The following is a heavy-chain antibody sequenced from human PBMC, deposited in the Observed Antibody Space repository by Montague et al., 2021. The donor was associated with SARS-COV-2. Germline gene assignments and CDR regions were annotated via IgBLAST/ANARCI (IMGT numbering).Heavy chain of an antibody. D-gene: IGHD6-13*01. CDR1: GDSVSSNTAA. CDR2: TYYRSKWYY. Sequence: CAISGDSVSSNTAAWNWIRQSPSIGLEWLGRTYYRSKWYYDYAVSVKSRMTISPDTSKNQLSLQLSSVTPEDRAVYYCAKGPRYSLSWSFGYWGQGTLVTVSA. V-gene: IGHV6-1*01. J-gene: IGHJ4*02. CDR3: AKGPRYSLSWSFGY.